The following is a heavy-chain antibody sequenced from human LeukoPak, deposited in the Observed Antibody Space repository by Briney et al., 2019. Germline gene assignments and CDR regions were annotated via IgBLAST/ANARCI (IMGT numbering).Heavy chain of an antibody. V-gene: IGHV3-74*01. CDR1: GFTFSSYW. CDR2: INTDGSST. CDR3: AKDTSADAFDI. Sequence: GGSLRLSCAASGFTFSSYWMHWVRQAPGKGLVWVSRINTDGSSTSYADSVKGRFIISRDNSKNTLYLQMNSLRAEDTAVYYCAKDTSADAFDIRGQGTVVTVSS. J-gene: IGHJ3*02.